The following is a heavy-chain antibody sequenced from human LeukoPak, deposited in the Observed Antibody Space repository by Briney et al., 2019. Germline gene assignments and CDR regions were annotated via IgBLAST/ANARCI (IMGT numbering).Heavy chain of an antibody. V-gene: IGHV3-64*01. CDR1: GFAFSSYA. CDR2: ISSNGGST. D-gene: IGHD3-9*01. J-gene: IGHJ4*02. CDR3: ARASPPKRYYDILTGAHFDY. Sequence: GGSLRLSCAASGFAFSSYAMHWVRQAPGKGLEYVSAISSNGGSTYYANSVKGRFTISRDNSKNTLYLQMGSLRAEDMAVYYCARASPPKRYYDILTGAHFDYWGQGTLVTVSS.